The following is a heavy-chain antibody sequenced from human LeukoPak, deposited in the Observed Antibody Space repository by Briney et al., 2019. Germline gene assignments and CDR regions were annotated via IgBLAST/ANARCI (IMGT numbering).Heavy chain of an antibody. D-gene: IGHD6-13*01. J-gene: IGHJ4*02. CDR1: GFTFSNYE. CDR3: ARGTAAAGTLFDY. CDR2: ISSSGSTI. V-gene: IGHV3-48*03. Sequence: GSLRLSCAASGFTFSNYEMNWVRQAPGKGLEWVSYISSSGSTIYYADSVKGRFTISRDNARNSLYLQMNSLRAEDTAVYYCARGTAAAGTLFDYWGQGTLVTVSS.